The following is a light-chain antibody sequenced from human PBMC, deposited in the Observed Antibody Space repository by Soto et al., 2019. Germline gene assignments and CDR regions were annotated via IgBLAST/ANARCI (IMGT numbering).Light chain of an antibody. J-gene: IGLJ1*01. V-gene: IGLV2-14*02. CDR1: SSDIGSYNL. Sequence: QSALTQPASVSGSPEQSITISCTGTSSDIGSYNLVSWYQQHPGKAPKVMIYEATKRPSGVPDRFSGSKSGNTASLTVSGLQAEDEADYYCSSYAGSSNVFGTGTKLTVL. CDR2: EAT. CDR3: SSYAGSSNV.